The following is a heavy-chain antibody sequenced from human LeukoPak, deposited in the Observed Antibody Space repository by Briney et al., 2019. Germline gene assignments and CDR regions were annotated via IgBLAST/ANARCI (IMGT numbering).Heavy chain of an antibody. D-gene: IGHD3-3*02. CDR3: ARIRAPSSFGQRESDY. J-gene: IGHJ4*02. V-gene: IGHV7-4-1*02. CDR2: IDTNTGNP. Sequence: GASVKVSCKASGYTFINYGITWVRQAPGQGLEWMGWIDTNTGNPTYAQGFTGRFGFSLDTSVSTAYLQISSLKAEDTAVYYCARIRAPSSFGQRESDYWGQGTLVTVSS. CDR1: GYTFINYG.